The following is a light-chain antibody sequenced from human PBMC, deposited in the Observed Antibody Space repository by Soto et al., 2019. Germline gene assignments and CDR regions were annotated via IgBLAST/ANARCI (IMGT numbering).Light chain of an antibody. CDR1: SSDVGGYNY. Sequence: QSVLTQPASVSGSPGQSITISCTGNSSDVGGYNYVSWYQHHPGKAPKLIIYDVTNRPSGVSNPFSGSKSGNTASLTISGLQPEDEADYYCSSYTTSNTRQIVFGTGTKSPS. CDR2: DVT. CDR3: SSYTTSNTRQIV. J-gene: IGLJ1*01. V-gene: IGLV2-14*03.